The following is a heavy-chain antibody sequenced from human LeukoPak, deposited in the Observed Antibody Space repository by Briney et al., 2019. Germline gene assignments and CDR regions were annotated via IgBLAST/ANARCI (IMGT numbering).Heavy chain of an antibody. J-gene: IGHJ4*02. CDR2: FSNSGST. D-gene: IGHD5-18*01. CDR3: ARAGGVHDTPMDLDY. V-gene: IGHV4-59*11. Sequence: SETLSLTCTVSGXSISSHYGSWIRQPPGKGLEWIGDFSNSGSTNYNPSLKSRVTISVDTSKNQFSLKLTSVTAADTAVYYCARAGGVHDTPMDLDYWGQGTLVTVSS. CDR1: GXSISSHY.